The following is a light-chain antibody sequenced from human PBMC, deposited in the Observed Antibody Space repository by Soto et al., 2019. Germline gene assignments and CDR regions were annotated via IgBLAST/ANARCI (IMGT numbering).Light chain of an antibody. CDR1: SSNIGAGYD. V-gene: IGLV1-40*01. Sequence: QSVLTQPHSGSEAPGQRVTISCTGSSSNIGAGYDVHWYQQLPGTAPKLLIYGNSNRPSGVPDRFSGSKSGTSASLAITGLQAEDEADYYCQSYDSSLSGNVVFGGGTKLTVL. CDR3: QSYDSSLSGNVV. CDR2: GNS. J-gene: IGLJ2*01.